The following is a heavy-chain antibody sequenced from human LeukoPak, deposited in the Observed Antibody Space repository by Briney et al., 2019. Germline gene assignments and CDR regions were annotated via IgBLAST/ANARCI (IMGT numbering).Heavy chain of an antibody. CDR3: ARRCSGGSCYSFIDY. CDR2: IIPILGIA. J-gene: IGHJ4*02. V-gene: IGHV1-69*04. D-gene: IGHD2-15*01. CDR1: GGTFSSYA. Sequence: GASVKVSCKASGGTFSSYAISWVRQAPGQGLEWMGRIIPILGIANYAQKFQGRVTITADKSTSTAHMELSSLRSEDTAVYYCARRCSGGSCYSFIDYWGQGTLVTVSS.